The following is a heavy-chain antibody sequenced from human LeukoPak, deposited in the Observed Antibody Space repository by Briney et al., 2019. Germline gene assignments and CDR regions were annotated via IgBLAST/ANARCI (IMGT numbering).Heavy chain of an antibody. CDR1: GDSISSYY. Sequence: SETLSLTCTVSGDSISSYYWSWIRQPPGKGLEWIGYIYYSGDTFYNPSLNSRLSMSVDTPKNQFSLKLRSVTAADTAVYYCVRGPYGSSISNWFDPWGQGMLVTVSS. CDR2: IYYSGDT. D-gene: IGHD3-10*01. J-gene: IGHJ5*02. V-gene: IGHV4-59*01. CDR3: VRGPYGSSISNWFDP.